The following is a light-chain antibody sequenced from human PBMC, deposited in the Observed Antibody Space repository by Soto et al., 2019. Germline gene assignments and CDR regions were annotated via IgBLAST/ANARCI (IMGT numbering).Light chain of an antibody. V-gene: IGKV1-39*01. Sequence: DIQMTQSQSSLSASVGDRVTITCRASQSISSYLNWYQQKPGKAPKLLIYAASSLQSGVPSRFSGSGSGTDFTLTISSLQPEDFATYYCQQSYSTLWTFGQGTKVDI. CDR2: AAS. CDR3: QQSYSTLWT. J-gene: IGKJ1*01. CDR1: QSISSY.